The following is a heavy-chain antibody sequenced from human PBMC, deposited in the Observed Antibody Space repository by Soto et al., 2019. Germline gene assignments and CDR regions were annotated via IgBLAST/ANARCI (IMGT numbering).Heavy chain of an antibody. J-gene: IGHJ5*02. V-gene: IGHV4-34*01. D-gene: IGHD3-3*01. CDR2: INHTGGT. Sequence: SETLSLTCAVYGGSVNGYYWNWIRQPPGEGLEWIGEINHTGGTHYNPSLKSRVTMSVDTSKNQFSLRLSSVTAADTAIYYCATRITVFGLLIPPFDPWGQGTQVTVSS. CDR1: GGSVNGYY. CDR3: ATRITVFGLLIPPFDP.